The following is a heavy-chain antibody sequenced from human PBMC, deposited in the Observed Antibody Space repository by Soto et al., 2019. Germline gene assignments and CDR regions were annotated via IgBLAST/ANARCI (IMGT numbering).Heavy chain of an antibody. CDR1: GGSISSSRSY. CDR3: ARGKPSGYRFGPRNFFYYGLEV. D-gene: IGHD5-18*01. Sequence: PSETLSLTCTVSGGSISSSRSYCGWVRQPPGKGLEWIVSFYYTGATYSTYYNPSLKSRVTISVDTSKSQFSLKVASVTAADTAVYFCARGKPSGYRFGPRNFFYYGLEVWGPGTTVTVS. CDR2: FYYTGATYST. J-gene: IGHJ6*02. V-gene: IGHV4-39*01.